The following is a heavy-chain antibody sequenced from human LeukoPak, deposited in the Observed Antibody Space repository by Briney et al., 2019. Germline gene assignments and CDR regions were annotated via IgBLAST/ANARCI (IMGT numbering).Heavy chain of an antibody. J-gene: IGHJ4*02. CDR2: ISDIGSI. D-gene: IGHD2/OR15-2a*01. V-gene: IGHV4-59*08. Sequence: PSETLSLTCTVSGGSISSYYWSWIRQPPGKGLEWIAYISDIGSINYNPSLKSRVTISLDTSKNQFSLELSSVTAADTAVYYCAGHHPRNTVDFWGQGTLVTVSS. CDR1: GGSISSYY. CDR3: AGHHPRNTVDF.